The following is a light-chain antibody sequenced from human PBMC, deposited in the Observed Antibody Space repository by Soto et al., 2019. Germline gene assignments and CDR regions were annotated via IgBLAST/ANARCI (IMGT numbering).Light chain of an antibody. V-gene: IGKV3D-20*02. CDR2: ASS. Sequence: EIVLTQSPGTLSLFPGERATLSCRASQSLRSDFVAWYQQKPGQASRLLIYASSTRATGIPDRFSGSGSGTDFTLNITRLEPEDFATYYFQQLNSYPLTFGGGTKVENK. CDR1: QSLRSDF. J-gene: IGKJ4*01. CDR3: QQLNSYPLT.